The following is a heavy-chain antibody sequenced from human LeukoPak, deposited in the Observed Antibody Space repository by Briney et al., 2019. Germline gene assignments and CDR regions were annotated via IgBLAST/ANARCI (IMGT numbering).Heavy chain of an antibody. J-gene: IGHJ3*02. V-gene: IGHV1-69*01. D-gene: IGHD2/OR15-2a*01. Sequence: SVKVSCKASGGTFSSYAISWVRQAPGQGLEWMGGIIPIFGTANYAQKFQGRVTITADESTSTAYMELSSLRSDDTAVYYCARDLLFDPGAFDIWGQGTMVTVSS. CDR2: IIPIFGTA. CDR3: ARDLLFDPGAFDI. CDR1: GGTFSSYA.